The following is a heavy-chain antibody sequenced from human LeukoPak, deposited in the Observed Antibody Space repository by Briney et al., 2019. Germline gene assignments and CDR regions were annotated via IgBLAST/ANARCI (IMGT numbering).Heavy chain of an antibody. CDR2: IYYSGST. V-gene: IGHV4-59*01. D-gene: IGHD3-10*01. Sequence: SETLSLTCTVSGGSISSYYWSWIRQPPGKGLEWIGYIYYSGSTNYNPSLKSRVTISVDTSKNQFSLKLTSVTAADTAVYSCARNPLLSYMDVWGKGTTVTVSS. J-gene: IGHJ6*03. CDR1: GGSISSYY. CDR3: ARNPLLSYMDV.